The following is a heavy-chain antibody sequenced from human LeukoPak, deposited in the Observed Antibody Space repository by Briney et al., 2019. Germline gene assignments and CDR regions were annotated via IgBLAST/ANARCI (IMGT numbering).Heavy chain of an antibody. CDR2: IDNRGGAI. D-gene: IGHD3-9*01. V-gene: IGHV3-48*01. CDR3: ARELPTILSDF. CDR1: GFTFSSYS. Sequence: GGSLRPSCEASGFTFSSYSMNWVRQAPGKGLEWVSYIDNRGGAIDYTDSVKGRFTISRDNDKSSVYLDMNNLRAEDTAVYYCARELPTILSDFWGQGTLVTVSS. J-gene: IGHJ4*02.